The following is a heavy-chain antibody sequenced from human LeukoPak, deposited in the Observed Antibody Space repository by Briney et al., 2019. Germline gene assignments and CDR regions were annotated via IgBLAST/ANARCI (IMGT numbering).Heavy chain of an antibody. D-gene: IGHD2-15*01. CDR1: GFTFSSHA. CDR3: ARDRYCSGGSCYDY. J-gene: IGHJ4*02. V-gene: IGHV3-64*01. Sequence: GGSLRLSYAASGFTFSSHAMHWVRQAPGKGLEYVSAISSNGGSTYYANSVKGRFTISRDNSKNTLYLQMGSLRAEDTAVYYCARDRYCSGGSCYDYWGQGTLVTVSS. CDR2: ISSNGGST.